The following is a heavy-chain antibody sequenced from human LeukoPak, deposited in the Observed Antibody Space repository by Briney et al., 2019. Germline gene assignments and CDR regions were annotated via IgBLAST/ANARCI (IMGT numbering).Heavy chain of an antibody. D-gene: IGHD3-9*01. V-gene: IGHV3-9*01. CDR3: AKDDYDILTGSGGFDY. Sequence: SLRLSCAASGFTFADYAMHWVRQAPGKGLEWVSGISWNSGSIGYADSVKGRFTISRDNAKNSLYLQMNSLRAEDTALYYCAKDDYDILTGSGGFDYWGQGTLVTVSS. J-gene: IGHJ4*02. CDR1: GFTFADYA. CDR2: ISWNSGSI.